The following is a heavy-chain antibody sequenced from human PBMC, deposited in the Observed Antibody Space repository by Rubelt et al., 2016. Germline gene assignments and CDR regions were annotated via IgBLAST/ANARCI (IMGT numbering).Heavy chain of an antibody. CDR2: IYYSGST. J-gene: IGHJ5*02. CDR3: ARATVQQWLVLWFDP. CDR1: GGSISSYY. V-gene: IGHV4-59*01. Sequence: QVQLQESGPGLVKPSETLSLTCTVSGGSISSYYWSWIRQPPGKGLEWIGYIYYSGSTNYNPSLKSRVTISVDTSKNQFSLKLSSVTAADTAVYYCARATVQQWLVLWFDPWGQGTLVTVSS. D-gene: IGHD6-19*01.